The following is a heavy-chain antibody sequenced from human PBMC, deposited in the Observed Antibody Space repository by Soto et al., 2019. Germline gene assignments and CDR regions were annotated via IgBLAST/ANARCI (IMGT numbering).Heavy chain of an antibody. D-gene: IGHD3-10*01. Sequence: QVQLVESGGGVVQPGGSLRLSCAASGFTLSNVGMHWVRQAPGKGLEWVAIIWFDGSKKFYGDSVKGRFTITRDTSKNTLYLQMKDLMAEDTAVDYCARDDRSIRGVGDGMDVWGQGTTVTVSS. CDR1: GFTLSNVG. CDR2: IWFDGSKK. J-gene: IGHJ6*02. CDR3: ARDDRSIRGVGDGMDV. V-gene: IGHV3-33*01.